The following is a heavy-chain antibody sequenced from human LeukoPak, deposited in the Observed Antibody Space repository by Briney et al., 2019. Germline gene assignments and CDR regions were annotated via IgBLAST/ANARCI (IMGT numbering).Heavy chain of an antibody. CDR1: GFTFSGHN. V-gene: IGHV3-48*04. CDR3: ASPRDYYDSSGYYYATGYGAFDI. CDR2: ISSSSSTI. Sequence: PGGSLRLSCAASGFTFSGHNMNWVRQAPGKGLEWVSYISSSSSTIYYADSVKGRFTISRDNAKNTLYLQMNSLRAEDTVVYYCASPRDYYDSSGYYYATGYGAFDIWGQGTMVTVSS. D-gene: IGHD3-22*01. J-gene: IGHJ3*02.